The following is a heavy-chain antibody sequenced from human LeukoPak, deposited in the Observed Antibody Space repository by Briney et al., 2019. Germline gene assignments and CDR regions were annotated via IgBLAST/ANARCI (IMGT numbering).Heavy chain of an antibody. D-gene: IGHD4-23*01. J-gene: IGHJ5*02. CDR2: IIPVFGTA. Sequence: SVKVSCKASGGTFSSYAISWVRQAPGQGLEWMGGIIPVFGTANYAQKFQGRVTITADESTSTAYMELSSLRSEDTAVYYCARDWYYGGNSDGWFDPWGQGTLVTVSS. V-gene: IGHV1-69*13. CDR1: GGTFSSYA. CDR3: ARDWYYGGNSDGWFDP.